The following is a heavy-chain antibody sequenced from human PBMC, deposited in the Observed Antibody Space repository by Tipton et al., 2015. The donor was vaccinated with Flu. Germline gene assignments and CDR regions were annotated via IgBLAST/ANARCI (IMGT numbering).Heavy chain of an antibody. CDR1: GASISSAAYY. CDR2: IYTSGST. Sequence: TLSLTCTVYGASISSAAYYWSWIRQPAGKGLEWSGRIYTSGSTNYNPSLKSRVSISLDTSKKQFSLKLTSVTAADAAVYYCARGPTVVTPVYALDIWGQGTMVTLSS. CDR3: ARGPTVVTPVYALDI. V-gene: IGHV4-61*02. J-gene: IGHJ3*02. D-gene: IGHD4-23*01.